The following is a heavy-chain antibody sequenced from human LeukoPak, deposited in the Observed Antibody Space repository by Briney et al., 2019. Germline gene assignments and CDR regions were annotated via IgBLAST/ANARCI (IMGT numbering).Heavy chain of an antibody. CDR1: GGSISSYY. J-gene: IGHJ4*02. Sequence: PSETLSLTCTVSGGSISSYYWSWIRQPPGKGLEWIGYIYYSGSTNYNPSLKSRVTISVDTSKNQFSLKLSSVTAADTAVYYCAGGGYCSSTSCYLIEDYWGQGTLVTVSS. D-gene: IGHD2-2*01. CDR2: IYYSGST. V-gene: IGHV4-59*01. CDR3: AGGGYCSSTSCYLIEDY.